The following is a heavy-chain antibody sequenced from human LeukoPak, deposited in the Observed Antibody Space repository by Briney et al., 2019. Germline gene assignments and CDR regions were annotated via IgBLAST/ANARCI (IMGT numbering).Heavy chain of an antibody. J-gene: IGHJ5*02. Sequence: ASVKVSRKASGYTFTGYYMHWVRQAPGQGLEWMGWINPNSGGTNYAQKFQGRVTMTRDTSISTAYMELSRLRSDDTAVYYCARDGSGSGANKEWFDPWGQGTLVTVSS. CDR2: INPNSGGT. CDR3: ARDGSGSGANKEWFDP. D-gene: IGHD1-26*01. CDR1: GYTFTGYY. V-gene: IGHV1-2*02.